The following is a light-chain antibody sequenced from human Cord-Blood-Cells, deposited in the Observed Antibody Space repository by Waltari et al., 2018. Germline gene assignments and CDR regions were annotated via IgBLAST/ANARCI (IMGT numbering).Light chain of an antibody. Sequence: EIVLTQSPATLSLSPGERATLSCRASQSVGSYLAWYQQKPGQAPRLLIYDASNRATGIPARFSGSGSGTDFTRTISSLEPEDFAVYYCQQRSNWPTFGQGTRLEIK. CDR2: DAS. J-gene: IGKJ5*01. CDR3: QQRSNWPT. V-gene: IGKV3-11*01. CDR1: QSVGSY.